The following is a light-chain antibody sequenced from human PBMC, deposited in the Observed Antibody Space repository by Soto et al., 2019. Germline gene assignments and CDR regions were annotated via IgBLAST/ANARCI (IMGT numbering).Light chain of an antibody. CDR1: SSNIGSNT. Sequence: QSVLTQPLSVSASPGQRVTISCSGGSSNIGSNTVAWYQHLPGTAPPRLIFTAGQRPSGVPDRFSGSKSGTSASLAISGLQSEDEGDYYCSAWDNSLNGYVFGPGTKLTVL. CDR2: TAG. CDR3: SAWDNSLNGYV. J-gene: IGLJ1*01. V-gene: IGLV1-44*01.